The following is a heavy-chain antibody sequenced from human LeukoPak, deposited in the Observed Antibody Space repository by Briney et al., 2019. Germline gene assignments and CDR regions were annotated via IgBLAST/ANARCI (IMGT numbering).Heavy chain of an antibody. J-gene: IGHJ6*03. CDR2: IIPIFGTA. D-gene: IGHD3-3*01. Sequence: SVKVSCKASGGTFSSYAISWVRQAPGQGLEWMGGIIPIFGTANYAQKFQGRVTITADESTSTAYTELSSLRSEDTAVYYCARDGNYDFQGGEGYYYYYMDVWGKGTTVTVSS. V-gene: IGHV1-69*13. CDR3: ARDGNYDFQGGEGYYYYYMDV. CDR1: GGTFSSYA.